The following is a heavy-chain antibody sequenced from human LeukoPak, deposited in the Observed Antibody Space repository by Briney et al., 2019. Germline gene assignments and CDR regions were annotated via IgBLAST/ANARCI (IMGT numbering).Heavy chain of an antibody. V-gene: IGHV3-7*05. Sequence: PGGSLRLSCAASGFTLSSHWMSWVRQAPGKGLEWVANIKQDGSEQYYADSVRGRFTISRDNAKNSRYLQMNSLTAEDTAIYYCARESAGGPDYWGQGTLVTVSS. CDR1: GFTLSSHW. CDR3: ARESAGGPDY. D-gene: IGHD6-19*01. CDR2: IKQDGSEQ. J-gene: IGHJ4*02.